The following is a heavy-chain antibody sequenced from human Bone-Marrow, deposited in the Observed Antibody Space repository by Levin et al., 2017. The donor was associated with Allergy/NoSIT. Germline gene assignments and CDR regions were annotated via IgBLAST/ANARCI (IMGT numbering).Heavy chain of an antibody. CDR3: VSFTVGPVDY. CDR1: GLNFSSFS. Sequence: GESLKISCAASGLNFSSFSMHWVRQAPGKGLLWVSRIANDGITRTYADSVKGRFTISRDNTKNTLYLQMNNLRAEDTALYYCVSFTVGPVDYWGQGTLVTVSS. D-gene: IGHD1-26*01. V-gene: IGHV3-74*03. CDR2: IANDGITR. J-gene: IGHJ4*02.